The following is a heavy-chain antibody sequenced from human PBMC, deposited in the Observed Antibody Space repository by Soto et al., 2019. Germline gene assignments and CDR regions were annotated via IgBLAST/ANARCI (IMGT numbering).Heavy chain of an antibody. CDR3: ARDTYRRYDFGL. CDR2: IPSRGRP. D-gene: IGHD3-3*01. V-gene: IGHV4-30-4*01. CDR1: GASVAGGSYY. Sequence: QVQLRESGPGLVKPSQTLSLTCSVSGASVAGGSYYWSWVRQPPGKGLEWIGYIPSRGRPFYNPSLTSRGTISADTSKNQLSLQLTSVTAADTAVYFCARDTYRRYDFGLWGQGTLVTVAS. J-gene: IGHJ5*02.